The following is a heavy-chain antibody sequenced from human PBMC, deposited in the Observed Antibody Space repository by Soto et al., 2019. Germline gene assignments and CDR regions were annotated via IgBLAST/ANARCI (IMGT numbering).Heavy chain of an antibody. J-gene: IGHJ4*02. V-gene: IGHV5-51*01. CDR2: IYPGDSDT. CDR1: GYSFTSYW. D-gene: IGHD3-3*01. CDR3: ARASSADYDFWSGYPRTFDY. Sequence: GESLTLSCKGSGYSFTSYWIGWVRQMPGKGLEWMGIIYPGDSDTRYSPSFQGQVTISADKSISTAYLQWSSLKASDTAMYYCARASSADYDFWSGYPRTFDYWGQGTLVTVSS.